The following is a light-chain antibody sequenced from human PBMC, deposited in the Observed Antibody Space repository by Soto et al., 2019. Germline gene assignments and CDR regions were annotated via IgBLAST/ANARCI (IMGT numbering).Light chain of an antibody. CDR1: QSVSSN. J-gene: IGKJ1*01. Sequence: EIVMTQSPATLSVSPVERATLSCRASQSVSSNLAWYQQKPGQAPRLLIYGASTRATGIPARFSGSGSRTEFTLTISSLQSEDFAVYYCQQYNNWPWTFGQGTKVDIK. CDR3: QQYNNWPWT. V-gene: IGKV3-15*01. CDR2: GAS.